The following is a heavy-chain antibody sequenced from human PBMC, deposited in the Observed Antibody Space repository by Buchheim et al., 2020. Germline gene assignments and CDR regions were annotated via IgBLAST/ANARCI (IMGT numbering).Heavy chain of an antibody. V-gene: IGHV3-30*18. CDR3: AKDGDTGYSSGWTSRIASYYYGMDV. Sequence: QVQLVEFGGGVVQPGRSLRLSCAVSGFTFSSDGMHWVRQVPGKGLEWVAVISYDGSNKYYADSVKGRFTISRDNSKHTLSLQMNSLRAEDTAVYYCAKDGDTGYSSGWTSRIASYYYGMDVWGQGTT. J-gene: IGHJ6*02. D-gene: IGHD6-19*01. CDR2: ISYDGSNK. CDR1: GFTFSSDG.